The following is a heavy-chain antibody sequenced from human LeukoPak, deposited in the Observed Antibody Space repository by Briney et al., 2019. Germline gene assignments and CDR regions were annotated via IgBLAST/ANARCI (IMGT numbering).Heavy chain of an antibody. CDR2: INPNSGGT. CDR3: ARVSTKGYCSSTSCYGGVGWFDP. D-gene: IGHD2-2*01. CDR1: GYTFTGYY. Sequence: ASVKVSCKASGYTFTGYYMHWVRQAPGQGLEWMEWINPNSGGTNYAQKFQGWVTMTRDTSISTAYMELSRLRSDDTAVYYCARVSTKGYCSSTSCYGGVGWFDPWGQGTLVTVSS. V-gene: IGHV1-2*04. J-gene: IGHJ5*02.